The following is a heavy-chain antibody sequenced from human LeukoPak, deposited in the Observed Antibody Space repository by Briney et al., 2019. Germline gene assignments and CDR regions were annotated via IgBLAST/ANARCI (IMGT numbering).Heavy chain of an antibody. Sequence: PGGSLRLSCAASGFTFSSYAMSWVRQAPGKGLEWVSAISGSGGGTYYADSVKGRFTISRDNAKNTLYLQINSLRAEDTAVYYCAKFDYGDYPEYFQHWGQGTLVTVSS. CDR2: ISGSGGGT. CDR3: AKFDYGDYPEYFQH. CDR1: GFTFSSYA. D-gene: IGHD4-17*01. J-gene: IGHJ1*01. V-gene: IGHV3-23*01.